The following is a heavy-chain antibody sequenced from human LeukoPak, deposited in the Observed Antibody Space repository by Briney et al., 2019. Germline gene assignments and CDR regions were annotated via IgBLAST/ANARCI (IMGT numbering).Heavy chain of an antibody. Sequence: PGRSLRLSCAASGFTFRTYGMYWVRQAPGKGLEWVAVIRYDGSNKDYADSVKRRFTISRDNSKNTLYLQMNSLRAEDTAVYYCARGVGRDGYTLGYWGQGTLVTVSS. D-gene: IGHD5-24*01. J-gene: IGHJ4*02. CDR1: GFTFRTYG. CDR2: IRYDGSNK. CDR3: ARGVGRDGYTLGY. V-gene: IGHV3-33*01.